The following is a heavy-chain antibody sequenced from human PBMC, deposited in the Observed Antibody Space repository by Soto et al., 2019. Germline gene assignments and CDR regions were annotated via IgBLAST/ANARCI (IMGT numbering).Heavy chain of an antibody. Sequence: EVQLVESGGGLVKPGGSLRLSCAASGFTFSSYSMNWVRQAPGKGLEWVSSISSSSSYIYYADSVKGRFTLSRDNAKNSLYLQMNSLRAEDTAVYYCARDQDSSSWFDAFDIWGQGTMVTVSS. CDR1: GFTFSSYS. CDR3: ARDQDSSSWFDAFDI. D-gene: IGHD6-13*01. J-gene: IGHJ3*02. CDR2: ISSSSSYI. V-gene: IGHV3-21*01.